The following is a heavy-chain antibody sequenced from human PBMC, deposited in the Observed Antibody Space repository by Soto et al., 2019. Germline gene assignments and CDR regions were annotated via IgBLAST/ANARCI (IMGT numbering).Heavy chain of an antibody. Sequence: ELQLLESGGGFVQPGGSLRLSCTASGFGLSTYAISWVRQAPGKGLECVSVISANSGNTDYADSVKGRFTISRDKSENTVFLQMNRLRAEDTAVYYCALPSCGGDCYSPFDYCGQGTLVTVSS. D-gene: IGHD2-21*02. CDR3: ALPSCGGDCYSPFDY. CDR1: GFGLSTYA. J-gene: IGHJ4*02. V-gene: IGHV3-23*01. CDR2: ISANSGNT.